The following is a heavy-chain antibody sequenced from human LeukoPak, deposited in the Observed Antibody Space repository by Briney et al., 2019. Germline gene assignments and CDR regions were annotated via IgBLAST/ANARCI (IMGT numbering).Heavy chain of an antibody. CDR3: ARDGRPVDI. CDR2: ISSSSSTL. J-gene: IGHJ3*02. CDR1: GVTFSSYS. Sequence: GGSLRLSCAASGVTFSSYSMSWGRQAPGKGLEWVAYISSSSSTLHYADPVKGRFTISRDNAKNSLYLQMNSLRDEDTAVYYCARDGRPVDIRGQGTMVTVSS. V-gene: IGHV3-48*02.